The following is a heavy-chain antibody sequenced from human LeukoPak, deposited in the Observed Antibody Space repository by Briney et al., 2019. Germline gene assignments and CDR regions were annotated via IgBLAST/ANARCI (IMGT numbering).Heavy chain of an antibody. Sequence: GASVKVSCKASGYTFTSYAMNWVRQAPGQGLEWMGWISPDTGDIYYAQKFQGRVTMTRDTSISTAYMELSRLRSDDTAVYYCVRDYHYDSGTYYKHVYWGQGTLVTVSS. CDR2: ISPDTGDI. D-gene: IGHD3-10*01. CDR1: GYTFTSYA. J-gene: IGHJ4*02. V-gene: IGHV1-2*02. CDR3: VRDYHYDSGTYYKHVY.